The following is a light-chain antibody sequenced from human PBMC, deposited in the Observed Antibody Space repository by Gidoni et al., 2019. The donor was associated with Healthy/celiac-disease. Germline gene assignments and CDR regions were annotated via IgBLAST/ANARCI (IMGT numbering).Light chain of an antibody. CDR1: QGIRND. CDR2: AAS. V-gene: IGKV1-6*01. J-gene: IGKJ1*01. CDR3: RQDYNYPWT. Sequence: AIQMTQSPSSLSASVGDRVTITCRASQGIRNDLGWYQQKPGKAPKLLIYAASSLQSGVQSRFSGSGSGTDFTLTISSLQPEDFATYYCRQDYNYPWTFGQGTKVEIK.